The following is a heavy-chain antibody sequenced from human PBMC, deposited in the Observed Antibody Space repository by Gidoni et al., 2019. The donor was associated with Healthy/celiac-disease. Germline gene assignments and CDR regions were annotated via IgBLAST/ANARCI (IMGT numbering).Heavy chain of an antibody. CDR2: IYYSGST. CDR1: GGSIISSSYY. J-gene: IGHJ5*02. D-gene: IGHD3-3*01. CDR3: ASGFGITIFGVAIGWFDP. Sequence: QLQLQESGPGLVTPSETLSLTCPVSGGSIISSSYYWGWLRPPPGMWLEWIGSIYYSGSTYYNPSLKSRVTISVDTTKNQFSLKLSSVTAADTAVYYCASGFGITIFGVAIGWFDPWGQGTLVTVSS. V-gene: IGHV4-39*01.